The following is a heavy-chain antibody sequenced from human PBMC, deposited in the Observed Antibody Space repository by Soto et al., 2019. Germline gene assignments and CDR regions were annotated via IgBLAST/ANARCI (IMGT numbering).Heavy chain of an antibody. CDR2: IYYSGST. CDR3: ARATAMVFVSDY. Sequence: KPSETLSLTCTVSGGSISSSSYYWGWIRQPPGKGLEWIGSIYYSGSTYYNPSLKSRVTISVDTSKNQFSLKLSSVTAADTAVYYCARATAMVFVSDYWGQGTLVTVSS. D-gene: IGHD5-18*01. CDR1: GGSISSSSYY. V-gene: IGHV4-39*01. J-gene: IGHJ4*02.